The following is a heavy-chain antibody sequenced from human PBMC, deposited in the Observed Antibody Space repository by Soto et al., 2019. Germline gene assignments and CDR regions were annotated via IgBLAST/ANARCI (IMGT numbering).Heavy chain of an antibody. CDR1: GFTFSSYW. V-gene: IGHV3-7*03. CDR3: ARDREGGSTDDDFDI. Sequence: GGSLRLSCAASGFTFSSYWMSWVRQAPGKGLEWVANIKQDGSEKYYVDSVKGRFTISRDNAKNSLYLQMNSLRAEDTAGYYCARDREGGSTDDDFDIWGQGTMVTVSS. D-gene: IGHD1-26*01. J-gene: IGHJ3*02. CDR2: IKQDGSEK.